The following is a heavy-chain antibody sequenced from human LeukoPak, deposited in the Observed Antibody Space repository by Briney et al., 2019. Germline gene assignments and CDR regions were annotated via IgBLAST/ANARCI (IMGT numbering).Heavy chain of an antibody. CDR2: IIPIFGTA. CDR1: GGTFSSYA. D-gene: IGHD5-12*01. J-gene: IGHJ6*03. CDR3: ARDPLRRYSGYDTASYYYYYMDV. V-gene: IGHV1-69*13. Sequence: GASVKLSCKASGGTFSSYAISWVRQAPGQGLEWMGGIIPIFGTANYAHKFQGRVTITADESTSTAYMELSSLRSEDTAVYYCARDPLRRYSGYDTASYYYYYMDVWGKGTTVTISS.